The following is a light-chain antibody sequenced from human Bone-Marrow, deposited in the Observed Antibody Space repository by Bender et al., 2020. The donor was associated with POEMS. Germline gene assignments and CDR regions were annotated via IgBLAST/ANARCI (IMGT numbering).Light chain of an antibody. V-gene: IGLV2-11*01. CDR3: QSYDYSLSGYV. Sequence: QSVLTQPPSVSGSPGQSITISCTGTSSDVGYYNYVSWYQQHPGKAPKLLIYDVSDRPSWVPYRISASKSGTSASLSITGLQAEDEADYYCQSYDYSLSGYVFGTGTKVTVL. CDR2: DVS. CDR1: SSDVGYYNY. J-gene: IGLJ1*01.